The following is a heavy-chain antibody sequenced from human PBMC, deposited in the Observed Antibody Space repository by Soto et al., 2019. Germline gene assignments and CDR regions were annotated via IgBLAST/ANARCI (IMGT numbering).Heavy chain of an antibody. V-gene: IGHV5-51*01. Sequence: GESLKISCKGSGYSFTSYWIVLVRQTPGKGLELMVIIYPGDSDTRYSPSFQVQVTISADKSISTAILQWSSMKASDNAMYYCAITDGSGRYYDAFDIWGQGTMVTVSS. CDR3: AITDGSGRYYDAFDI. CDR1: GYSFTSYW. CDR2: IYPGDSDT. D-gene: IGHD3-10*01. J-gene: IGHJ3*02.